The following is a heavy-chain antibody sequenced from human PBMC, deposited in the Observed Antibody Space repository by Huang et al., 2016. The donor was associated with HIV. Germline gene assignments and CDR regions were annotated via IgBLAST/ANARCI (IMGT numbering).Heavy chain of an antibody. CDR3: AKEDDYVEN. CDR1: GFTFSSYV. Sequence: QVQLVESGGGVVQPGRSLRLSCAASGFTFSSYVMYWVRQAPGKGLESVAVVAYDGSKKYYADSVQVRFTISIYNSKNTLYLQMNGLRTEDTAVYYCAKEDDYVENWGQGTLVTVSS. CDR2: VAYDGSKK. J-gene: IGHJ4*02. V-gene: IGHV3-30-3*01.